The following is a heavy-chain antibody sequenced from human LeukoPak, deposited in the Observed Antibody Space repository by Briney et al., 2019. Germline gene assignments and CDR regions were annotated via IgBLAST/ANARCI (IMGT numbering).Heavy chain of an antibody. CDR2: ISSSGSTI. CDR1: GFTFSDYY. D-gene: IGHD4-4*01. V-gene: IGHV3-11*04. Sequence: PGGSLRLSCAASGFTFSDYYMSWIRQAPGKGLEWVSYISSSGSTIYYADSVRGRFTVSRDNAKNSLYLQMNSLRAEDTAVYYCARRMTTLNWFDPWGQGTLVTVSS. J-gene: IGHJ5*02. CDR3: ARRMTTLNWFDP.